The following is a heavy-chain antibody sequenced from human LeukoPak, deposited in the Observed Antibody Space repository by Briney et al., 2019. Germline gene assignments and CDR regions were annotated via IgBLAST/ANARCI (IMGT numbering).Heavy chain of an antibody. Sequence: SETLSLTCAVYGESVSGYYWNWIRQPPGKGLGWIGEINHSGSTNYNPSLKSRVTISVDTSKNQFSLKLRSVTAADTAVYYCARRVRSNCLDYWGQGTLVTVSS. CDR2: INHSGST. CDR3: ARRVRSNCLDY. D-gene: IGHD6-13*01. J-gene: IGHJ4*02. CDR1: GESVSGYY. V-gene: IGHV4-34*01.